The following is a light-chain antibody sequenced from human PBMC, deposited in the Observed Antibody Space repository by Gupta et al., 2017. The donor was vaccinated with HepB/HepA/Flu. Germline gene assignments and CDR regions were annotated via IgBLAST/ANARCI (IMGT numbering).Light chain of an antibody. CDR1: SFNIGNNC. J-gene: IGLJ1*01. Sequence: QSVLTQPPSVSAAPGQKATISCSGSSFNIGNNCVSWYQQRPGTAPKLLIFENNKRPSGIPDRFSGSKSGASATLGITRLQTGDEADYYCGTWDSSLNQGVFGTGTRVTVL. CDR2: ENN. V-gene: IGLV1-51*02. CDR3: GTWDSSLNQGV.